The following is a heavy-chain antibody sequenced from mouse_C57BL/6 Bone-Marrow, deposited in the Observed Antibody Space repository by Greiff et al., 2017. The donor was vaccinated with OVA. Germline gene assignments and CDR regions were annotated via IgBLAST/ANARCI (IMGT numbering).Heavy chain of an antibody. CDR1: GYTFTEYT. V-gene: IGHV1-62-2*01. CDR3: ARHEERWLLLHY. J-gene: IGHJ2*01. Sequence: VQRVESGAELVKPGASVKLSCKASGYTFTEYTIHWVKQRSGQGLEWIGWFYPGSGSIKYNEKFKDKATLTADKSSSTVYMELSRLTSEDSAVYFCARHEERWLLLHYWGQGTTLTVSS. D-gene: IGHD2-3*01. CDR2: FYPGSGSI.